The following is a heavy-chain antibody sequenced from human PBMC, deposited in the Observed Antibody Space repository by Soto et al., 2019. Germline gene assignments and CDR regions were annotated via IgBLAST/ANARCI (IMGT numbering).Heavy chain of an antibody. D-gene: IGHD3-16*01. CDR3: ARIPLPAHRGGAWIHFDYDS. J-gene: IGHJ1*01. CDR1: GVSISNSA. CDR2: IHHSVSY. Sequence: SETLSLTCTISGVSISNSAWSCIRQPPGKGLEWIGFIHHSVSYNSKSCLRSRLNISFNQSSHKFSLSLRAVTAEDRATYFCARIPLPAHRGGAWIHFDYDSWGRGAPVTVSS. V-gene: IGHV4-59*12.